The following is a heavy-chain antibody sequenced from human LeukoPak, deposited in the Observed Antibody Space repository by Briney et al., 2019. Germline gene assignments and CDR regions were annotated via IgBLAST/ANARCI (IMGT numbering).Heavy chain of an antibody. Sequence: GGSLRLSCTTSGFTFSSYSMNWVRQAPGGGLEWVSSISIWSNYIYYADSVKGRFTVSRDNAQNSLFLQMNSLRVEDTAVYYCATGRYCTGDTCNERVDYWGQGTLVTVSS. CDR1: GFTFSSYS. V-gene: IGHV3-21*01. J-gene: IGHJ4*02. D-gene: IGHD2-8*02. CDR3: ATGRYCTGDTCNERVDY. CDR2: ISIWSNYI.